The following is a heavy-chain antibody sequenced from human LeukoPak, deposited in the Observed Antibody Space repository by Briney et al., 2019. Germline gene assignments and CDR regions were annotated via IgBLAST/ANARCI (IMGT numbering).Heavy chain of an antibody. Sequence: KPGGSLRLSCAASGFTFSNAWMSWVRLAPGKGLEWVGRIKSKTDGGTTDYAAPVKGRFTISRDDSKNTLYLQMNSLKTEDTAVYYCTTSGSYYPPTRYMDVWGKGTTVTVSS. CDR1: GFTFSNAW. D-gene: IGHD1-26*01. V-gene: IGHV3-15*01. J-gene: IGHJ6*03. CDR2: IKSKTDGGTT. CDR3: TTSGSYYPPTRYMDV.